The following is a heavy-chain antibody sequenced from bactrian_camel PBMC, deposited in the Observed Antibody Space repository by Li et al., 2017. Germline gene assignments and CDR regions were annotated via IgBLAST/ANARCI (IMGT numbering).Heavy chain of an antibody. CDR3: AVDTIANAPHGLTITS. J-gene: IGHJ4*01. Sequence: VQLVESGGGSVQVGETLRLSCTASGFRLTASDIDWYRQIPGSACELVSSGTSGGRRFYADSVKGRFTISKDNAKNTLYLQMNILKPEDTAVYFWAVDTIANAPHGLTITSGVRGPRSPSP. V-gene: IGHV3S55*01. D-gene: IGHD2*01. CDR2: GTSGGRR. CDR1: GFRLTASD.